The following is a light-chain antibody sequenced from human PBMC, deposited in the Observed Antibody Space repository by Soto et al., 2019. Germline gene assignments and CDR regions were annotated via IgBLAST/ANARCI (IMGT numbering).Light chain of an antibody. J-gene: IGKJ5*01. CDR2: DAS. V-gene: IGKV1-33*01. CDR1: QDISKF. Sequence: DIQMTPSPSSLSASVGDRVSFTCKASQDISKFLNWYQHKPGQAPRLLLYDASSLETGVPSRFSGSGSGTDFTFSISSLQPEDIATYYCQHYDHLPITFGQGTRLEIK. CDR3: QHYDHLPIT.